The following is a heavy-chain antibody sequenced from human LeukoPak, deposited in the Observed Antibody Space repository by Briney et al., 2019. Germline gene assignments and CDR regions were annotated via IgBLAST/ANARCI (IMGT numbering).Heavy chain of an antibody. V-gene: IGHV3-20*04. CDR1: GFTFANYA. CDR3: ARVRVRSFDY. J-gene: IGHJ4*02. D-gene: IGHD2-2*01. Sequence: GGSLRLSCAASGFTFANYAMIWVRQAPGKGLEWVSGINWNGGSTGYADSVKGRFTISRDNAKNSLYLQMNSLRAEDTALYYCARVRVRSFDYWGQGTLVTVSS. CDR2: INWNGGST.